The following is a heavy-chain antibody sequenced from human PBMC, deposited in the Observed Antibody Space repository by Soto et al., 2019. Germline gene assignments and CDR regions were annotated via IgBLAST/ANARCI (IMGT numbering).Heavy chain of an antibody. Sequence: GGSLRLSCAASGFTFDDYTMHWVRQAPGKGLEWVSLISWDGGSTYYADSVKGRFTISRDNSKNSLYLQMNSLRTEDTALYYCAKVAHSRYYDFWSGYCGGMDVWGQGTTVTVS. V-gene: IGHV3-43*01. CDR2: ISWDGGST. J-gene: IGHJ6*02. CDR1: GFTFDDYT. CDR3: AKVAHSRYYDFWSGYCGGMDV. D-gene: IGHD3-3*01.